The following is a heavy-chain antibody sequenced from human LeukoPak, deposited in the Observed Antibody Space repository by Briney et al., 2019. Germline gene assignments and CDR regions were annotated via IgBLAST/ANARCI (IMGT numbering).Heavy chain of an antibody. D-gene: IGHD3-16*01. CDR3: ARALRWAERVPLNYYYYGMDV. V-gene: IGHV3-7*01. J-gene: IGHJ6*02. CDR1: GFTFSSYW. CDR2: IKQDGSEK. Sequence: QSGGSLRLSCAASGFTFSSYWMSWVRQAPGKGLEWVANIKQDGSEKYYVDSVKGRFTISRDNAKNTLYLQMNSLRAEDTAVYYCARALRWAERVPLNYYYYGMDVWGQGTTVTVSS.